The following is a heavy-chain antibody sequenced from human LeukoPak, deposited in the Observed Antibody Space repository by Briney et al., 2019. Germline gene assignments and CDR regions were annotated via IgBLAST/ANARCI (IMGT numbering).Heavy chain of an antibody. CDR2: ISAGADVI. D-gene: IGHD3-3*01. Sequence: PGGSLRLSCEAAGFSFRDYPMGWVRRASGKRLEWVSGISAGADVIFYADPVKGRFTISRDNSKNTLYFQMNSLRTEDTAVYYCAREPDFWSGYHFWGQGTLVTVSS. V-gene: IGHV3-23*01. J-gene: IGHJ4*02. CDR3: AREPDFWSGYHF. CDR1: GFSFRDYP.